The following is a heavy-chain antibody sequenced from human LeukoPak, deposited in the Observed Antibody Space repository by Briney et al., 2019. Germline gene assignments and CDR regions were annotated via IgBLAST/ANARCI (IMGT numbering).Heavy chain of an antibody. CDR2: IYYSGST. D-gene: IGHD5-18*01. V-gene: IGHV4-59*08. CDR1: GGSISSYY. CDR3: ARHIYSYGFFAFDY. J-gene: IGHJ4*02. Sequence: SETLSLTCTVSGGSISSYYWSWLRQPPGKGLEWIGYIYYSGSTNYNPSLKSRVTISVDTSKNQFSLKLSSVTAADTAVYYCARHIYSYGFFAFDYWGQGTLVTVSS.